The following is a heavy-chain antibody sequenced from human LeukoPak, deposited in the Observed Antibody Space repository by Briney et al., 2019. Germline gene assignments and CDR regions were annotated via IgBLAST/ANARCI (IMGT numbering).Heavy chain of an antibody. V-gene: IGHV3-30-3*01. CDR1: GFTFSSYA. J-gene: IGHJ4*02. CDR2: ISYDGSNT. D-gene: IGHD2-15*01. CDR3: ARDGSARGSCQAY. Sequence: GRSLRLSCAASGFTFSSYAMHWVRQAPGKGLEWVAVISYDGSNTYYADSVKGRFTISRDNSKNTLYLQMNSLGAEDTAVYYCARDGSARGSCQAYWGQGTLVTVSS.